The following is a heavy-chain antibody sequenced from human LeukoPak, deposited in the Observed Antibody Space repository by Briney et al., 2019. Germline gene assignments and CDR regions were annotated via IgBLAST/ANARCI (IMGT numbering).Heavy chain of an antibody. CDR2: ISAYNGNT. V-gene: IGHV1-18*01. CDR1: GYTFTSYG. J-gene: IGHJ3*02. CDR3: ARMSGRYYDPSFDI. Sequence: ASVKVSCKASGYTFTSYGISWVRQAPGQGLEWMGWISAYNGNTNYAQKLQGRVTMTTDTSTSTAYMELRSLRSDDTAVYYCARMSGRYYDPSFDIWGQGTMVTVSS. D-gene: IGHD1-26*01.